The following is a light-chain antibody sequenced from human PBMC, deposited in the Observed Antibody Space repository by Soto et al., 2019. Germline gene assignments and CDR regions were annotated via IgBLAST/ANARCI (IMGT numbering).Light chain of an antibody. J-gene: IGLJ1*01. CDR3: GPWDRSLSGHFV. Sequence: QSVLTQPPSVSAAPGQKVTISCSGSSSNIGKNYVSWYQQLPGTAPKLLIYENNNRPSGIPYPVSGSKSGTSATLGITGLHTVDEADYYGGPWDRSLSGHFVFGAGTKLTVL. CDR1: SSNIGKNY. V-gene: IGLV1-51*02. CDR2: ENN.